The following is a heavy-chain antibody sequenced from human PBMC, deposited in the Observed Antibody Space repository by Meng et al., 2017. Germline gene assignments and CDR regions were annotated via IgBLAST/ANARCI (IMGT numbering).Heavy chain of an antibody. CDR2: IYYSGST. Sequence: QGPLQESGPGLVRPSQTLSLTCTVSGGSISSGGYYWSWIRQHPGKGLEWIGYIYYSGSTYYNPSLKSRVTISVDTSKNQFSLKLSSVTAADTAVYYCAGMVRGGMRQVYYFDYWGQGTLVTVSS. D-gene: IGHD3-10*01. J-gene: IGHJ4*02. CDR3: AGMVRGGMRQVYYFDY. V-gene: IGHV4-31*03. CDR1: GGSISSGGYY.